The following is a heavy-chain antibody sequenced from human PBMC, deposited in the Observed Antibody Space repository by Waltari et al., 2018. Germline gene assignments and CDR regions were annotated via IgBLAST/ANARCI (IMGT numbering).Heavy chain of an antibody. CDR1: GYSFTSYW. CDR3: ARHVYCSGGSCYGYYMDV. D-gene: IGHD2-15*01. V-gene: IGHV5-51*01. Sequence: EVQLVQSGAEVKKPGESLKISCKGSGYSFTSYWIGWVRQMPGKGLEWMGIIYPGDSDTSYSPSFQGQVTISADKSISTAYLQWSSLKASDTAMYYCARHVYCSGGSCYGYYMDVWGKGTTVTVSS. J-gene: IGHJ6*03. CDR2: IYPGDSDT.